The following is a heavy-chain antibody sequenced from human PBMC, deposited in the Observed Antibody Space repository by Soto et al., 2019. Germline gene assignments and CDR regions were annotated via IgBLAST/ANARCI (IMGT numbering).Heavy chain of an antibody. Sequence: QLQLQESGPGLVKPSETLSLTCTVSGGSISSSSYYWGWIRQPPGKGLEWIGSIYYSGSTYYNPSLTRRVTITVDTSKNQCSLKLSSVTAADTAVYYCASQHPPADSMRAFDIWGQGTMVTVSS. V-gene: IGHV4-39*01. D-gene: IGHD3-22*01. CDR2: IYYSGST. CDR1: GGSISSSSYY. CDR3: ASQHPPADSMRAFDI. J-gene: IGHJ3*02.